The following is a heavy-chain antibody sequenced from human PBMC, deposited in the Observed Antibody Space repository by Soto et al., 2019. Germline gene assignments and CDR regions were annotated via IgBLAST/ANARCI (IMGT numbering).Heavy chain of an antibody. CDR2: IIPIFGTA. CDR1: GGTFSSYA. CDR3: ARDPGLGYCSSTSCYAA. Sequence: VASVKVSCKASGGTFSSYAISWVRQAPGQGLEWMGGIIPIFGTANYAQKFQGRVTITADESTSTAYMELSSLRSEDTAVYYCARDPGLGYCSSTSCYAAWGQGTLVTVSS. D-gene: IGHD2-2*01. V-gene: IGHV1-69*13. J-gene: IGHJ5*02.